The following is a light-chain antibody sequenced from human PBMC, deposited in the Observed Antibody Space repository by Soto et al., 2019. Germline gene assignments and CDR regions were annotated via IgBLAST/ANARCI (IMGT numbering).Light chain of an antibody. V-gene: IGKV1-12*01. CDR3: QQAHSFPIT. CDR2: AAS. CDR1: QRISSW. J-gene: IGKJ5*01. Sequence: DLQMTQSPSSVSASVGDRVTITCRASQRISSWLAWYQQKPGKAPKLLIYAASSLQSGVPSRFSGSGSGTDFTLTISSLQPEDFATYYGQQAHSFPITFGQGTRLEIK.